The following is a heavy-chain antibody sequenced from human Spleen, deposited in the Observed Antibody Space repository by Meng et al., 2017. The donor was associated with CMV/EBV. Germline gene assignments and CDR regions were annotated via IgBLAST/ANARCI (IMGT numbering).Heavy chain of an antibody. CDR2: IRYDEKTK. V-gene: IGHV3-30*02. CDR3: AKDLDASGRFDY. Sequence: GESLKISCATSGLNFKIYGMHWVRQLPGKGLEWVAFIRYDEKTKYYADSVKGRFTISRDNSKNTLYLQMNSLTVEDTAVYYCAKDLDASGRFDYWGQGTLVTVSS. D-gene: IGHD3-10*01. J-gene: IGHJ4*02. CDR1: GLNFKIYG.